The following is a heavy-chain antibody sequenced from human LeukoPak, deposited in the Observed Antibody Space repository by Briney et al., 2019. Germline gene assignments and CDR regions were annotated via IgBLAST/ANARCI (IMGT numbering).Heavy chain of an antibody. CDR3: ARGHYYSIY. V-gene: IGHV3-7*02. Sequence: GGSLRLSCTASGFTFSSYWMTWVRQAPGQGLEWVANINPDGSEKEYVDSVKGRFTISRDNAKNSLDLQMSNLRAEDTAVYFCARGHYYSIYWGLGTLVTVSS. J-gene: IGHJ4*02. CDR1: GFTFSSYW. CDR2: INPDGSEK.